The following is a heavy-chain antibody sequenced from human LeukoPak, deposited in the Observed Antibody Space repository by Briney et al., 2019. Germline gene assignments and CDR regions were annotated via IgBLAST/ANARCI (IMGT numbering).Heavy chain of an antibody. J-gene: IGHJ4*02. D-gene: IGHD6-19*01. CDR2: INTDGSSA. Sequence: GGSLRLSCAASGFTFTTYWMHWVRQAPGKGLVWVSRINTDGSSASYADSVKGRFTISRNTAKNTLYLQMNSLRAEDTAVYYCARDGYSSGWNFDYWGQGTLVTVSS. V-gene: IGHV3-74*01. CDR1: GFTFTTYW. CDR3: ARDGYSSGWNFDY.